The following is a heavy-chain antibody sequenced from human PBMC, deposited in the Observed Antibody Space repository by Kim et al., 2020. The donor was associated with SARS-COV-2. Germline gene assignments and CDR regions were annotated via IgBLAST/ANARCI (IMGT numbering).Heavy chain of an antibody. V-gene: IGHV3-7*01. Sequence: YYVNSVKGRLTIARDNAKNSLYLQMTSLRAEDTAVYYCARDSTSGAFDYWGQGTLVTVSS. D-gene: IGHD2-8*01. J-gene: IGHJ4*02. CDR3: ARDSTSGAFDY.